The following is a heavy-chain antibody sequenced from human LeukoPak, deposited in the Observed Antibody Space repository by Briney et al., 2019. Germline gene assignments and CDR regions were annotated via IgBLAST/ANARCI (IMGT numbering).Heavy chain of an antibody. CDR2: ISNSGGT. CDR1: GYTSTGHY. CDR3: AREGRLSGIYYGGGWFDP. J-gene: IGHJ5*02. V-gene: IGHV1-2*02. Sequence: VASVKVSCKTSGYTSTGHYMHWVRQVPGQGLEWMGWISNSGGTNYAQKFQGRVTMTRDTSISTAYMELSWLRSDDTALYYCAREGRLSGIYYGGGWFDPWGAGSHVIVSS. D-gene: IGHD4-23*01.